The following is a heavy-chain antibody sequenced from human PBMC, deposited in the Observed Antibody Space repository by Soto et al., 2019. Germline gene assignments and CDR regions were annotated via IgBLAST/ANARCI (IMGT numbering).Heavy chain of an antibody. Sequence: QVHLVQSAAEVKKPGSSVRVSCTVSGGTFGRNTIVWVRQAPEQGLECMGHIVPNFGTFKYAQKFQGRVTFTADESTTTAYMDLSSLTSEDTAVYFCARDLNWALDYWGQGTLVTVSS. V-gene: IGHV1-69*01. D-gene: IGHD7-27*01. CDR2: IVPNFGTF. CDR1: GGTFGRNT. CDR3: ARDLNWALDY. J-gene: IGHJ4*02.